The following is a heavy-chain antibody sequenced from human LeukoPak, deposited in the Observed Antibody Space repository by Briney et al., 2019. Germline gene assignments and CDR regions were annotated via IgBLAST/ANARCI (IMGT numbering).Heavy chain of an antibody. CDR1: GIIITSYW. CDR3: ASHSYGYNH. V-gene: IGHV3-7*01. Sequence: GGSLGLSCAASGIIITSYWMSWVRQTPGKGLEWVANIKQDGSEKNYVDSVKGRFTIFRDNARNSLYLQMNSLRAEDTAVYYCASHSYGYNHWGQGTLVIVSS. CDR2: IKQDGSEK. D-gene: IGHD3-16*01. J-gene: IGHJ5*02.